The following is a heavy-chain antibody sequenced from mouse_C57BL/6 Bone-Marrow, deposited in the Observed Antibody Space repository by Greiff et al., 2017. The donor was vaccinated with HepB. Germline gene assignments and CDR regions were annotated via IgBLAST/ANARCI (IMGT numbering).Heavy chain of an antibody. Sequence: EVQVVESGPGLVKPSQSLSLTCSVTGYSITSGYYWNWIRQFPGNKLEWMGYISYDGSNNYNPSLKNRISITRDTSKNQFFLKLNSVTTEDTATYYCAREYDYDGAWFAYWGQGTLVTVSA. CDR3: AREYDYDGAWFAY. CDR1: GYSITSGYY. V-gene: IGHV3-6*01. J-gene: IGHJ3*01. D-gene: IGHD2-4*01. CDR2: ISYDGSN.